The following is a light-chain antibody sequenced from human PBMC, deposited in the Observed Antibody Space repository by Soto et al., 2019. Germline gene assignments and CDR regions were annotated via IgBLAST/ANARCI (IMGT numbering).Light chain of an antibody. CDR1: QSLSNY. V-gene: IGKV3-11*01. CDR2: AVS. CDR3: QQRSNWLYT. Sequence: EIVLTQSPATLSLSPGERATLSCRASQSLSNYIAWYQQKPGQAPRLLIYAVSNRATGIPARFSSSGSGTDFTLTISSLEPEDFAIYYCQQRSNWLYTFGQGTKLEIK. J-gene: IGKJ2*01.